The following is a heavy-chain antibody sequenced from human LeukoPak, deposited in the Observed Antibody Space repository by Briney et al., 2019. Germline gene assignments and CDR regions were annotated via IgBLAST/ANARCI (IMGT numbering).Heavy chain of an antibody. V-gene: IGHV3-23*01. Sequence: LPGGSLRLSCAASGFSFSEYAMSWVRQAPGKGLEWVSAISGSGGSTYYADSVKGRFTISRDNSKNTLYLQMNSLRAEDTAVYYCAPNAVRGVIPKTFDYWGQGTLVTVSS. CDR3: APNAVRGVIPKTFDY. CDR2: ISGSGGST. D-gene: IGHD3-10*01. CDR1: GFSFSEYA. J-gene: IGHJ4*02.